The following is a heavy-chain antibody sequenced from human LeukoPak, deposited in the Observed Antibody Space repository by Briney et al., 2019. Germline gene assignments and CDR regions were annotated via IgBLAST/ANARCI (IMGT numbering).Heavy chain of an antibody. V-gene: IGHV3-30*02. CDR3: AKDERGYYGRSGFVGAIDY. Sequence: GGTLRLSCAASGFTFNRYAMHWVRQAPGKGLEWVANLWYDGSNKYYADSGKGRFTVSRENYSNTVYLQMNSQRAEDTAVFYFAKDERGYYGRSGFVGAIDYWGQGSLVSASS. CDR1: GFTFNRYA. J-gene: IGHJ4*02. D-gene: IGHD3-22*01. CDR2: LWYDGSNK.